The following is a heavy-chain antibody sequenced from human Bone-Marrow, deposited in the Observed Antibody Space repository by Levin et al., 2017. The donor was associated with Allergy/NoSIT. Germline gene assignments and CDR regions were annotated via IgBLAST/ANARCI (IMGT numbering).Heavy chain of an antibody. V-gene: IGHV2-70*01. CDR3: ARVEYSTSSRYYYGMDV. J-gene: IGHJ6*02. CDR1: GFSLSTSGMS. D-gene: IGHD6-6*01. CDR2: IDWDDDK. Sequence: TLSLTCTFSGFSLSTSGMSVSWIRQPPGKALEWLAVIDWDDDKYYTTSLKTRLTISKDTSKNQVVLKMTNMDPVDTATYYCARVEYSTSSRYYYGMDVWGQGTTVTVSS.